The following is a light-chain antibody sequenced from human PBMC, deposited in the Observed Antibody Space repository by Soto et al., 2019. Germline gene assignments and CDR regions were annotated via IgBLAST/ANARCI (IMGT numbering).Light chain of an antibody. CDR3: GSWDSRLSAYV. Sequence: QSVLTQPPSVSAAPGQKVTISCSGSSSNIGGNSVSWYQQLPGTAPKLLIYDDNKRPSGIPDRFSGSKSGTSATLGITGFQTGDEADYYCGSWDSRLSAYVLGHGTKVTVL. V-gene: IGLV1-51*01. J-gene: IGLJ1*01. CDR2: DDN. CDR1: SSNIGGNS.